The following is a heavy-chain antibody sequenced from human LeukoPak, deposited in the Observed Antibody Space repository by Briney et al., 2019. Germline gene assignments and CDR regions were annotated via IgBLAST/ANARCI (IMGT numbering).Heavy chain of an antibody. D-gene: IGHD2-15*01. Sequence: GESLKIPCKGSGYSFTSYWIGWVRQRPGKGLEWMGIIYPGDSDTRYSPAFQGQVTISADKSISTAYLQWSSLKASDTAMYYCASQCNVGNCYFTHWGQGTLVTVSS. CDR2: IYPGDSDT. V-gene: IGHV5-51*01. J-gene: IGHJ1*01. CDR1: GYSFTSYW. CDR3: ASQCNVGNCYFTH.